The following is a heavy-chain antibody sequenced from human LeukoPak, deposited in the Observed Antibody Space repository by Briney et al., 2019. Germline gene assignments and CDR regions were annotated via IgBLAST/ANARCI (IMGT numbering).Heavy chain of an antibody. CDR3: VKGSVAVAGPLGF. CDR2: ISYDGNDK. D-gene: IGHD6-19*01. Sequence: PGRSLRLSCAASGFTFSNFVMHWVRQAPGKGLEWVAVISYDGNDKYYADSVKGRFTIFRDISKNTLYLQMNSLRAEDTALYYCVKGSVAVAGPLGFWGQGTLVTVSS. V-gene: IGHV3-30*18. CDR1: GFTFSNFV. J-gene: IGHJ4*02.